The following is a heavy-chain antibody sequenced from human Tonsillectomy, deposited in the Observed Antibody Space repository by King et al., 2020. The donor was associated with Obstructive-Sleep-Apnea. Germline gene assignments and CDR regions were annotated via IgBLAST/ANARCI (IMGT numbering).Heavy chain of an antibody. J-gene: IGHJ2*01. CDR3: ARLLRRDWYFDL. Sequence: QLQESGPGLVKPSQTLSLTCKVSGGSIRNGDYYWSWIRQPPGKGLEWIGYIYNRGSTYYNPSLNPSLKSRFNILVDTSKNQFSLLLSSVSAADTAVFYCARLLRRDWYFDLWGRGTLVTVSS. D-gene: IGHD3-3*01. CDR2: IYNRGST. V-gene: IGHV4-30-4*01. CDR1: GGSIRNGDYY.